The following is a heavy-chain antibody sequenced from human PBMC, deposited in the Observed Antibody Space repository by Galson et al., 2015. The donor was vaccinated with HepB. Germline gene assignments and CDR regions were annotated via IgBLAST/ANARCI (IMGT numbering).Heavy chain of an antibody. CDR3: ARSGCSSTSCSPYYYYYGMDV. Sequence: SVKVSCKASGYTFTSYAMHWVRQAPGQRLEWMGWINAGNGNTKYSQKFQGRVTITRDTSASTAYMELSSLRSEDTAVYYCARSGCSSTSCSPYYYYYGMDVWGQGTTVTVSS. CDR1: GYTFTSYA. D-gene: IGHD2-2*01. J-gene: IGHJ6*02. V-gene: IGHV1-3*01. CDR2: INAGNGNT.